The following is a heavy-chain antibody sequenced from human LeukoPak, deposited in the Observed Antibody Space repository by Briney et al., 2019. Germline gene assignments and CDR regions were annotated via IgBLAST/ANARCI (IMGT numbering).Heavy chain of an antibody. CDR2: ISWNSGSI. Sequence: PGGSLRLSCAASGFTFDYYAIHWVRQAPGKGLEGVSGISWNSGSIGYADSVKGRFTISRDNAKNSLYLQMNSLRAEDTALYYCAKDRRESDYYGMDVWGQGTTVAVSS. J-gene: IGHJ6*02. V-gene: IGHV3-9*01. CDR1: GFTFDYYA. CDR3: AKDRRESDYYGMDV.